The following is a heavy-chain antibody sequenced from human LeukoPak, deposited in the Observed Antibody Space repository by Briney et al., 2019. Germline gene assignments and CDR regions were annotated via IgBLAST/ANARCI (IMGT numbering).Heavy chain of an antibody. V-gene: IGHV3-23*01. CDR3: RLYTSGSDY. D-gene: IGHD3-22*01. Sequence: GGSLRLSCEVFGFTLSTSAMSWVRQAPGKGLEWVSGIRASDDTTYYVDSVKGRFTVSRDNSKNTPYRRMNSLRAEDTAVYYGRLYTSGSDYWGQGTLVTVSS. CDR2: IRASDDTT. CDR1: GFTLSTSA. J-gene: IGHJ4*02.